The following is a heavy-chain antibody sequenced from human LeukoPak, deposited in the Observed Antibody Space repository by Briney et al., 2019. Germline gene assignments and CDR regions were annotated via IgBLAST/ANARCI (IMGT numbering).Heavy chain of an antibody. Sequence: GGSLRLSCAASGFTFSNYGMHWVRQAPGKGLEWVAVIWFDGTNKYYADSVRGRFTISRDNSKNTLHLQMSSLRAEDTAVYYCARDRGVAAHLDYWGQGTLVTVSS. D-gene: IGHD5-12*01. J-gene: IGHJ4*02. CDR2: IWFDGTNK. CDR1: GFTFSNYG. V-gene: IGHV3-33*01. CDR3: ARDRGVAAHLDY.